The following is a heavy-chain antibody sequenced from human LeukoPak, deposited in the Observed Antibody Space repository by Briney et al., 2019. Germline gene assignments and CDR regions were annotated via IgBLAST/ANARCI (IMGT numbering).Heavy chain of an antibody. CDR1: GGTFSSYA. CDR2: IIPIFGTA. J-gene: IGHJ6*03. Sequence: SVKVSCKASGGTFSSYAISWVRQAPGQGLEWMGGIIPIFGTANYAQKFQGRVTITTDESTSTAYMELSSLRSEDTAVYYCARDRVRFLSENYYYYYYMDVWGKGTTVTVSS. CDR3: ARDRVRFLSENYYYYYYMDV. D-gene: IGHD3-3*01. V-gene: IGHV1-69*05.